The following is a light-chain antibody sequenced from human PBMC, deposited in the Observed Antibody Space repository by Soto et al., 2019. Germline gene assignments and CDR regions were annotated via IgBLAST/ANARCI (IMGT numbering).Light chain of an antibody. CDR2: DAS. V-gene: IGKV1-5*01. CDR3: QQYSIYPYT. CDR1: QTISNW. J-gene: IGKJ2*01. Sequence: DIQMTQTPSTLSASVGDRGTITCRASQTISNWLAWYQQEPGKAPKLLIYDASSLRSGVPSRFSGSGFATDFTLTISSLQPDDFATYYCQQYSIYPYTFGQGTNLEIK.